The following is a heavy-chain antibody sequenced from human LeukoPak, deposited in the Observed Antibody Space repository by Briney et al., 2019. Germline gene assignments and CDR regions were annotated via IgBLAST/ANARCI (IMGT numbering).Heavy chain of an antibody. Sequence: ASVKVSCKASGYTFTSYGISWVRQAPGQGLEWMGWISAYNGNTNYAQKLQGRVTMTTDTSTSTAYMELRSLRSDDTAVYYCARDSDYSGYDWFVYWGQGTLVTVSS. CDR3: ARDSDYSGYDWFVY. J-gene: IGHJ4*02. CDR2: ISAYNGNT. V-gene: IGHV1-18*01. D-gene: IGHD5-12*01. CDR1: GYTFTSYG.